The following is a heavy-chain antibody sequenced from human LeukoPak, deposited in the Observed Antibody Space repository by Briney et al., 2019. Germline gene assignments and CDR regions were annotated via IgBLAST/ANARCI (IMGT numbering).Heavy chain of an antibody. J-gene: IGHJ4*02. CDR2: IREDGNAK. CDR1: EFTFSVYS. CDR3: ARETWKPYDY. V-gene: IGHV3-7*01. Sequence: GGSLRLSCAVSEFTFSVYSMSWVRRAPGKGLEWVAGIREDGNAKYYADSVKGRSTISRDNAKSLLYLQMSSLRAEDTAVYYCARETWKPYDYWGQGTLVTVSS. D-gene: IGHD1-1*01.